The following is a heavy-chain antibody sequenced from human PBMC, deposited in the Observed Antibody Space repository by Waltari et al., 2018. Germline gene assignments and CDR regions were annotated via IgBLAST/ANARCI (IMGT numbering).Heavy chain of an antibody. CDR3: ARVDRSSGYYLNY. V-gene: IGHV4-38-2*01. D-gene: IGHD3-22*01. CDR1: GYSISSGSS. CDR2: IYHSGST. J-gene: IGHJ4*02. Sequence: QVQLQESGPGLVKPSETLSLTCAVSGYSISSGSSWAWIRQPPGKGLEWIGSIYHSGSTYYNPSLKSRVTISVDTSKNQFSLKLSSVTAADTAVYYCARVDRSSGYYLNYWGQGTLVTVSS.